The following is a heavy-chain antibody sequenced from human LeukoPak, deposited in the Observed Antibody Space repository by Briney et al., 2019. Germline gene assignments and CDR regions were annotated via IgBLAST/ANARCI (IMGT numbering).Heavy chain of an antibody. V-gene: IGHV4-39*07. CDR1: GVSITSYSHN. J-gene: IGHJ4*02. Sequence: PSETLSLTCTVSGVSITSYSHNYDWIRQPPGKGLEWIGGFHFSGAINYNPSLKSRVTIFVDTSKNQFSLKVSSVTAADTAVYYCARNGYSYGPFDYWGQGTLVTVSS. D-gene: IGHD5-18*01. CDR2: FHFSGAI. CDR3: ARNGYSYGPFDY.